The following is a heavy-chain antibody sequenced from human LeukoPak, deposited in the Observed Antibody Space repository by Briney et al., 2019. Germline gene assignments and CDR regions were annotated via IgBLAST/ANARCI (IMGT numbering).Heavy chain of an antibody. CDR3: ARVEYSYGYGFDY. CDR2: INPNSGGT. Sequence: ASVKVSCKASGYTFTGYYMHWVRQVPGQGLEWMGWINPNSGGTNYAQKFQGRVTMTRDTSISTAYMELSRLRSDDTAVYYCARVEYSYGYGFDYWGQGTLVTVSS. J-gene: IGHJ4*02. CDR1: GYTFTGYY. D-gene: IGHD5-18*01. V-gene: IGHV1-2*02.